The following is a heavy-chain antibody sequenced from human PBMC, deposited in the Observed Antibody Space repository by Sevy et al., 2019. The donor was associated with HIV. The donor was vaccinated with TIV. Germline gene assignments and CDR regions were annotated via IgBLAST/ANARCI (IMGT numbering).Heavy chain of an antibody. J-gene: IGHJ6*02. D-gene: IGHD3-22*01. CDR1: GDSVSSNSAA. V-gene: IGHV6-1*01. Sequence: SQTLSLTCAISGDSVSSNSAAWNWIMQSPSRGLEWLGRTYCRSKWYNDYAVSVKSRITINPDTSKNQFSLQLNSVTPEDTAVYYCARDLSGYDSSGYHTNFYYYYGMDIWGQGTTVTVSS. CDR3: ARDLSGYDSSGYHTNFYYYYGMDI. CDR2: TYCRSKWYN.